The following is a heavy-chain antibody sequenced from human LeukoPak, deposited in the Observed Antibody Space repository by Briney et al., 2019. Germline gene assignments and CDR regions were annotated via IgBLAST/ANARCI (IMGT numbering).Heavy chain of an antibody. CDR1: GFTFSAYA. CDR3: AKDPVGWGYFDY. D-gene: IGHD7-27*01. CDR2: IKDSGGTT. Sequence: GGSLRLSCAASGFTFSAYAMSWVRQAPGKGLEWVSTIKDSGGTTYYADSVQGRFTISRDNSKSTLYLQMSSLRVEDTAVYYCAKDPVGWGYFDYWGQGTLVTASS. J-gene: IGHJ4*02. V-gene: IGHV3-23*01.